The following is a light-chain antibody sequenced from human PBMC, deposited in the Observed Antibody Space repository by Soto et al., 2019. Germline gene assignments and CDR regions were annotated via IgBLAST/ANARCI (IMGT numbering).Light chain of an antibody. Sequence: EIVMTQSPAPLSVSPGERATLSCRDSHSVSSNLGSYQHKPGHAPRLLIHGASPRATGIPARLSGSGSETEFPLTIRSLQFEDFAIYFCQKFKNWPPARTLVQGTK. V-gene: IGKV3-15*01. CDR1: HSVSSN. CDR3: QKFKNWPPART. CDR2: GAS. J-gene: IGKJ1*01.